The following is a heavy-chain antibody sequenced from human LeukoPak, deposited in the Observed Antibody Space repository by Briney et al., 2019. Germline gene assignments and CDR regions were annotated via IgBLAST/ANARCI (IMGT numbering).Heavy chain of an antibody. J-gene: IGHJ4*02. CDR2: IFYSVTT. CDR3: ARLYYGSGSYYLDY. V-gene: IGHV4-59*01. CDR1: GGSISGFY. Sequence: SETLSLTCSVSGGSISGFYWSWIRQPPGKGLEWIGYIFYSVTTNYNPSLKSRLTISADASKNQFSLKLSSVTAADTAVYYCARLYYGSGSYYLDYWGQGTLVTVSS. D-gene: IGHD3-10*01.